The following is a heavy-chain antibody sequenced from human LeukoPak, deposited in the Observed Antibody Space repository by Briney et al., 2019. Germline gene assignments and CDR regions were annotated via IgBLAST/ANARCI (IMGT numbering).Heavy chain of an antibody. CDR2: IRSDSTIT. D-gene: IGHD6-13*01. CDR3: ARVTSGSWDWYF. J-gene: IGHJ4*02. Sequence: RPGGSLRLSCAASGFTGFTSRSYSMNWARQAPGKGLEWVAYIRSDSTITYYADSVKGRFTISRDNAKDLLYLQMNSLRAEDTAVYHCARVTSGSWDWYFWGQGTLVTVSS. V-gene: IGHV3-48*01. CDR1: GFTGFTSRSYS.